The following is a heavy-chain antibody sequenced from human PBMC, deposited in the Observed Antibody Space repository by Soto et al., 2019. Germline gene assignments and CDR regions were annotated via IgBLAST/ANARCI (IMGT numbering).Heavy chain of an antibody. CDR2: ITPSSGST. D-gene: IGHD6-13*01. Sequence: GASMKGSCQASGYTLTRYYLHLVRQAPGQGLEWMGIITPSSGSTNYAQKFQGRVTMTRDTSTSTVYMELSSLRSDDTAVYYCARGVPAAGTWGQGTLVTVSS. J-gene: IGHJ4*02. CDR1: GYTLTRYY. V-gene: IGHV1-46*03. CDR3: ARGVPAAGT.